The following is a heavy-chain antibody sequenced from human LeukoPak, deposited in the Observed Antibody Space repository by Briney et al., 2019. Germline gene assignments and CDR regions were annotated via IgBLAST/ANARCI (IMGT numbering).Heavy chain of an antibody. V-gene: IGHV1-3*01. CDR2: IHAGNGNT. D-gene: IGHD5-12*01. Sequence: ASVKVSCKASGYTFTDYTIHWVRQAPGQRLEWMGWIHAGNGNTEYSQNFQGRVTITRDTSAITATSAITAYMEMSSLRSEDTAVYYCAIVRGWGPFDYWGQGTLVTVSS. J-gene: IGHJ4*02. CDR1: GYTFTDYT. CDR3: AIVRGWGPFDY.